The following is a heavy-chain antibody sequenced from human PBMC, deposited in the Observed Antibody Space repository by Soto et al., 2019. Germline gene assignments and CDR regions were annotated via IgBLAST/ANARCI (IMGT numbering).Heavy chain of an antibody. CDR3: ARIPVADYYYYGMEV. CDR2: INAGNGNT. CDR1: GYTFTSYA. V-gene: IGHV1-3*01. D-gene: IGHD6-19*01. J-gene: IGHJ6*02. Sequence: ASVKVSCKASGYTFTSYAMHWVRLAPGQRLEWMGWINAGNGNTKYSQKFQGRVTITRDTSASTAYMELSSLRSEDTAVYYCARIPVADYYYYGMEVWGQGTTVTVSS.